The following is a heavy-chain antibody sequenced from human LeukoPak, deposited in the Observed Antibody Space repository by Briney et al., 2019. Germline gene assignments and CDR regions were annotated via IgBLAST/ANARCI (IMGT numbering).Heavy chain of an antibody. CDR1: GFTFSDYY. CDR3: ARDGYCSGGSCYNNWFDP. V-gene: IGHV3-11*04. CDR2: ISSSGYTI. J-gene: IGHJ5*02. Sequence: PGGSLRLSCAASGFTFSDYYMSWIRQAPGKGLEWLSYISSSGYTIYYADSVKGRFTISRDNAKNSLYLQMNSLRAEDTAVYYCARDGYCSGGSCYNNWFDPWGQGTLVTVSS. D-gene: IGHD2-15*01.